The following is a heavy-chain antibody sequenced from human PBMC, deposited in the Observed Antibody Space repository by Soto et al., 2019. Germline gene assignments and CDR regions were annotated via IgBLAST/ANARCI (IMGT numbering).Heavy chain of an antibody. V-gene: IGHV4-34*01. Sequence: WIWIRQSPGKGLEWIGDINHSGRVNYSPSLKSRVTISLDTSKNQFSLTLIAVTAADTAMYYCSTRAYDTNGYYRFDPWGQGTLVTVSS. D-gene: IGHD3-22*01. CDR2: INHSGRV. CDR3: STRAYDTNGYYRFDP. J-gene: IGHJ5*01.